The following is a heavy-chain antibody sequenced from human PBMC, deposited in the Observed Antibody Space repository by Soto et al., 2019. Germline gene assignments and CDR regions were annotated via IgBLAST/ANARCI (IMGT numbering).Heavy chain of an antibody. V-gene: IGHV1-18*01. CDR2: RSPYNGKT. CDR3: ARGRIPDLRIFDY. J-gene: IGHJ4*02. Sequence: ASVKVSCKASGYTFINYDISWLRPAPGQGLVWMGWRSPYNGKTNYAHTFQGRVTMTADTSASAGYMELRSLRSDDTAVYFCARGRIPDLRIFDYWGQGSLVTVSS. D-gene: IGHD2-15*01. CDR1: GYTFINYD.